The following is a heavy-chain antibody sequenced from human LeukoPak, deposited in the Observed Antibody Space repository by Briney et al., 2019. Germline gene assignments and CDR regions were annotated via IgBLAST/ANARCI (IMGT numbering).Heavy chain of an antibody. CDR3: AKDRDPPYVGNSYGFASDY. CDR2: ISWNGGSV. Sequence: PGGSLRLSCAASGFTLGDYDIHWVRQAPGKGLEWVSGISWNGGSVGYADFAKGRFTISRDDARNSLFLQMNTLRPGDTALYYCAKDRDPPYVGNSYGFASDYWGQGTLVTVSS. D-gene: IGHD5-18*01. CDR1: GFTLGDYD. J-gene: IGHJ4*02. V-gene: IGHV3-9*01.